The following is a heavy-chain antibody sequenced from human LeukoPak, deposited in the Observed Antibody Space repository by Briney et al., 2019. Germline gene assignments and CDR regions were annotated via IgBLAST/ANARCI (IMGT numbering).Heavy chain of an antibody. J-gene: IGHJ5*02. CDR2: IYHSGST. CDR3: ARVYGSGSYDWFDP. CDR1: GGSISSSSYY. V-gene: IGHV4-39*07. Sequence: SETLSLTCTVSGGSISSSSYYWGWIRQPPGKGLEWIGSIYHSGSTYYNPSLKSRVTISVDTSKNQFSLKLSSVTAADTAVYYCARVYGSGSYDWFDPWGQGTLVTVSS. D-gene: IGHD3-10*01.